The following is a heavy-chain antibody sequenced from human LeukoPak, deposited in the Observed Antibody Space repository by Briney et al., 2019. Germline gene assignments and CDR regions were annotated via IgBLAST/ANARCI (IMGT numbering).Heavy chain of an antibody. Sequence: PSETLSLTCAVYGASFSSFHWSWIRQPPGKGLEWIGKIDHSGRTNYNPSLKSRVTMSVDTSKDQFSLKLTSVTAADTAMYYCARGEYYDTSGDRKNWFGPWGQGTLVTVSP. V-gene: IGHV4-34*01. CDR3: ARGEYYDTSGDRKNWFGP. CDR2: IDHSGRT. D-gene: IGHD3-22*01. J-gene: IGHJ5*02. CDR1: GASFSSFH.